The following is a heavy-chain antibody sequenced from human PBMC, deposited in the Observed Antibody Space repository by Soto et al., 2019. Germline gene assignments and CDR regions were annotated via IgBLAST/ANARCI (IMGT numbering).Heavy chain of an antibody. CDR1: GFTFSRYS. V-gene: IGHV3-7*01. CDR2: INQDGSEK. CDR3: ATCRLNYFYYYMDV. J-gene: IGHJ6*03. Sequence: PGGPLRPSFAASGFTFSRYSMSWVRQAPGKGLEWVANINQDGSEKYYVDSVKGRFTISRDNAKNSLYLQMNSLRAEDTAVYYCATCRLNYFYYYMDVWAKGTTVTVSS.